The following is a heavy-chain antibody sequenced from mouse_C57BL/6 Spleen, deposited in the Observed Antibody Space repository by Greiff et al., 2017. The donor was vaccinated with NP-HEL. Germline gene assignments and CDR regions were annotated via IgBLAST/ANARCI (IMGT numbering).Heavy chain of an antibody. CDR3: ARQSYIYYYGSSYNGYFEV. D-gene: IGHD1-1*01. CDR1: GFSLTSYA. V-gene: IGHV2-9-1*01. CDR2: IWTGGGT. J-gene: IGHJ1*03. Sequence: VQRVESGPGLVAPSQSLSITCTVSGFSLTSYAISWVRQPPGKGLEWLGVIWTGGGTNYNSALKSRLSISKDNSKSQVCLKMNSLQTDDTARYYCARQSYIYYYGSSYNGYFEVWGTGTTVTVSS.